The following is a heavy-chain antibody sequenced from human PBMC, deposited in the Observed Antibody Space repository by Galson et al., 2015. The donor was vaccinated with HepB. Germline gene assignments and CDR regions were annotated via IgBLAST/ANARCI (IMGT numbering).Heavy chain of an antibody. V-gene: IGHV3-9*01. CDR1: GFTFDDYA. D-gene: IGHD3-10*01. CDR2: ISWNNDSI. J-gene: IGHJ4*02. Sequence: SLRLSCAASGFTFDDYAMHWVRQSPGRGLEWVSGISWNNDSIGYADSVKGRFTVSRDNAKKFLYLQMNSLRPDDTAKYHCVKDYARMQLWSHFDFWGQGTLATVSS. CDR3: VKDYARMQLWSHFDF.